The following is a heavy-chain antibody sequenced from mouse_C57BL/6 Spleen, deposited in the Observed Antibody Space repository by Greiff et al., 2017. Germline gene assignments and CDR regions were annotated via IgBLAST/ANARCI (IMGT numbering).Heavy chain of an antibody. CDR1: GSSLSTSGMG. Sequence: QVTLKVSGPGILQSSQTLSLTCSFSGSSLSTSGMGVSWIRQPSGKGLEWLAHIYWDDDKRYNPSLKSRLTISKDTSRNQVFLKITSVDTADTATYYCARGGYNDYDLWYFDVWGTGTTVTVSS. J-gene: IGHJ1*03. CDR2: IYWDDDK. CDR3: ARGGYNDYDLWYFDV. D-gene: IGHD2-4*01. V-gene: IGHV8-12*01.